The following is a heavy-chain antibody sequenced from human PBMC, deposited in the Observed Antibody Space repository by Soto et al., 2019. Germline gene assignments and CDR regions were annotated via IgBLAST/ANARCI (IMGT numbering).Heavy chain of an antibody. CDR1: GQSFSGHS. Sequence: QVQLQQWGAGLVKPSETLSLSCAVYGQSFSGHSWAWIRQPPGTGLEWIGEINESGSTYYNPSLKSRVTISTQTSKNQFYLKLSSVSAADTAAYFCARGSGIVALPGELEDVKYAYWGQGTLVNVSS. CDR3: ARGSGIVALPGELEDVKYAY. CDR2: INESGST. D-gene: IGHD1-1*01. J-gene: IGHJ4*02. V-gene: IGHV4-34*01.